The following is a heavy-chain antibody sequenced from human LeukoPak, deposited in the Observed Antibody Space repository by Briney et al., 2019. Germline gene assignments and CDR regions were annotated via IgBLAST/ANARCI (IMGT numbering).Heavy chain of an antibody. D-gene: IGHD5-24*01. Sequence: SQTLSLTYAISGDSVSTDSAGWNWIRQSPSRGLEWLGRTYYKSNWYNDYAVSVKSRITINADTSRNQFSLQLNSVTPEDTAVYYCARGWLQSGFHYWGQGTLVTVSS. J-gene: IGHJ4*02. V-gene: IGHV6-1*01. CDR3: ARGWLQSGFHY. CDR1: GDSVSTDSAG. CDR2: TYYKSNWYN.